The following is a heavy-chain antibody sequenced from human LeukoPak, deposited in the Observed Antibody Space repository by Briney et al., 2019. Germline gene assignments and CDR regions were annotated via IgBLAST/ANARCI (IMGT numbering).Heavy chain of an antibody. D-gene: IGHD2-8*01. CDR2: INHSGST. J-gene: IGHJ4*02. V-gene: IGHV4-34*01. Sequence: SETLSLTCAVYGGSFSGYYWSWIRQSPGKGLEWIGEINHSGSTNYNPSLKSRVTISVDTSKNQFSLKLRSVTAADTAVYYCARVNLLGYCTNGVCPGGGLPFDYWGQGTLVTVSS. CDR3: ARVNLLGYCTNGVCPGGGLPFDY. CDR1: GGSFSGYY.